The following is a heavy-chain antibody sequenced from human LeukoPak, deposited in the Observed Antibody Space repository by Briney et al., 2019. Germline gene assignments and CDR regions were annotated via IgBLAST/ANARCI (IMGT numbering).Heavy chain of an antibody. CDR2: ISSSSSYI. V-gene: IGHV3-21*01. CDR1: GFTFSSYS. D-gene: IGHD3-16*02. Sequence: GGSLRLSCAASGFTFSSYSMNWVRQAPGKGLEWVSSISSSSSYIYYADSVKGRFTISRDNAKNSLYLQMNSLRAEDTAVYYCARDDDYVWGSYRNHLFDYWAREPWSPSPQ. CDR3: ARDDDYVWGSYRNHLFDY. J-gene: IGHJ4*02.